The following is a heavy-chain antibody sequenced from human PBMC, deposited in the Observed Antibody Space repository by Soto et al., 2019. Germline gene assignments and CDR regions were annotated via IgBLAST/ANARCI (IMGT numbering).Heavy chain of an antibody. V-gene: IGHV3-23*01. J-gene: IGHJ4*02. Sequence: EVQVSESGGGLVQPGGSLRLSCATSGFTFSNYPMNWVRQAPGKGLEWFSGISAGGDRTYYADSVKGRFTIFRDNSKNSVSRRMNSLRVEDTAVYYCARRVWGQGTLVTVSS. CDR3: ARRV. CDR2: ISAGGDRT. CDR1: GFTFSNYP.